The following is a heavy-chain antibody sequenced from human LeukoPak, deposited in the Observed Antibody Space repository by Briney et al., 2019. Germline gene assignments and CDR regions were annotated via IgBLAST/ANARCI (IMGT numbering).Heavy chain of an antibody. CDR2: IRSDGSYI. Sequence: GGSLRLSCAASGFTFSSYAMSWVRQAPGKGLEWVAFIRSDGSYIYYADSVKGRFTISRDNSKNTLYLQMNSLRAEDTAVYYCAKTFGTNYYYYMDVWGKGTTVTVSS. J-gene: IGHJ6*03. CDR1: GFTFSSYA. V-gene: IGHV3-30*02. CDR3: AKTFGTNYYYYMDV. D-gene: IGHD3/OR15-3a*01.